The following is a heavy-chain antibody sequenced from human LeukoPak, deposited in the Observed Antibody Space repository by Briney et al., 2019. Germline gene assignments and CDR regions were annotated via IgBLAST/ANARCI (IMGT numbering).Heavy chain of an antibody. V-gene: IGHV5-51*01. Sequence: GESLKISCKGSGYSFTSYWIGWVRQMPGKGLEWMGIIYPGDSDTRYSPSFQGQVTISADKSISTAYLQWSSLKASDTAMYYCARVARWLQLRYYYCMDVWGKGTTVTVSS. D-gene: IGHD5-24*01. CDR2: IYPGDSDT. CDR1: GYSFTSYW. J-gene: IGHJ6*03. CDR3: ARVARWLQLRYYYCMDV.